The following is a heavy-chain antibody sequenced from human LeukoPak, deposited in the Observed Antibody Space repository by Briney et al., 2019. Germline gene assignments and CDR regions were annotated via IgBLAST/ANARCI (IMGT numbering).Heavy chain of an antibody. CDR1: GFTFSSYE. CDR3: ARVLHKRNYDSSVYYGY. J-gene: IGHJ4*02. Sequence: GGSLRLSCAASGFTFSSYEMNWVRQAPGKGLEWVSYISSSSSTIYYADSVKGRFTISRDNAKNSLYLQMNSLRAEDTAVYYCARVLHKRNYDSSVYYGYWGQGTLVTVSS. D-gene: IGHD3-22*01. V-gene: IGHV3-48*03. CDR2: ISSSSSTI.